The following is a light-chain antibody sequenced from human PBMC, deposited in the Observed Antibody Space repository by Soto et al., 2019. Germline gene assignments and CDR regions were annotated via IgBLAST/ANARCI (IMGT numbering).Light chain of an antibody. V-gene: IGLV2-14*01. Sequence: QSALTQPASVSGSPGQSITISCAGTSSDVGAYNFVSWYQQHPGKAPKLMIYEVNNRPSGVSNRFSGSKSGNTASLTISGLQAEDEADYYCCSYTTTDTRVFGAGTKLTVL. J-gene: IGLJ1*01. CDR1: SSDVGAYNF. CDR2: EVN. CDR3: CSYTTTDTRV.